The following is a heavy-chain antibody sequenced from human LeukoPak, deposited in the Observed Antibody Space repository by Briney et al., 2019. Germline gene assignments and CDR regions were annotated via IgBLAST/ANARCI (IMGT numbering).Heavy chain of an antibody. Sequence: GRSLRLSCAASGFTFSSYAMHWVRQAPGKGLEWVAVISYDGSNKYYADSVKGRFTISRDNSKNTLYLQMNSLRAGDTAVYYCARSSSVGATRALDYWGQGTLVTVSS. CDR2: ISYDGSNK. D-gene: IGHD1-26*01. CDR3: ARSSSVGATRALDY. J-gene: IGHJ4*02. V-gene: IGHV3-30*04. CDR1: GFTFSSYA.